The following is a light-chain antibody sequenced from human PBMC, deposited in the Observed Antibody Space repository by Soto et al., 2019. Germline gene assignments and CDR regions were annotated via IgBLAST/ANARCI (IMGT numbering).Light chain of an antibody. CDR2: EGS. Sequence: HSALTQPASVSGSPGQSITISCTGTSSDVGSYNLVSWYQQHPGKAPKLMIYEGSKRPSGVSNRFSGSKSGNTASLTISGLQADDEADYYCCSYAGSSTLVFGGGTKLTVL. CDR3: CSYAGSSTLV. J-gene: IGLJ2*01. V-gene: IGLV2-23*01. CDR1: SSDVGSYNL.